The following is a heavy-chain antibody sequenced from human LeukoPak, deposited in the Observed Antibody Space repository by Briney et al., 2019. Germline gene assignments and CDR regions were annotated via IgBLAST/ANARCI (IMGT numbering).Heavy chain of an antibody. Sequence: GGSLRLSCVASGFIFTTYGMHWVRQAPGRGLEWVAFIRFDGSKEDYGDSVKGRFTISRDNSKNTLYLQMNSLRAEDTAVYYCARGWLQPYYFDSWGQGTLVTVSS. CDR3: ARGWLQPYYFDS. J-gene: IGHJ4*02. CDR1: GFIFTTYG. V-gene: IGHV3-30*02. CDR2: IRFDGSKE. D-gene: IGHD5-24*01.